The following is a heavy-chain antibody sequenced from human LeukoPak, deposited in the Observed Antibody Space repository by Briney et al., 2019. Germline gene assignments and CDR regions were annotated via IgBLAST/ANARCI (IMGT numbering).Heavy chain of an antibody. CDR3: ARASHRNHDTIYGMDV. CDR2: GHHTGST. V-gene: IGHV4-4*02. Sequence: GSLRLSCAASGFTFSNTWMSWVRQAPGKGLEWIGGGHHTGSTYYSPSLKSRLSISVDTSKNQLSLNLRSVTAADAAVYYCARASHRNHDTIYGMDVWGQGTTVTVSS. D-gene: IGHD3-9*01. CDR1: GFTFSNTW. J-gene: IGHJ6*02.